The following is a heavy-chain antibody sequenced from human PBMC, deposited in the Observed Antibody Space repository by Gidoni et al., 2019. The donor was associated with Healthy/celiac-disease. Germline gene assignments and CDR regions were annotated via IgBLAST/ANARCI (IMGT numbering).Heavy chain of an antibody. J-gene: IGHJ6*02. D-gene: IGHD5-18*01. V-gene: IGHV4-31*03. Sequence: QVQLQESGPGLVKPSQTLSLTCTVSCGSIRSGGYYWSWIRQHPGKGLEWIGYIYYSGSTSYNPSLKSRVTISVDTSKNQFSLKLSSVTAADTAVYYCARESSRAIQLGMDVWGQGTTVTVSS. CDR2: IYYSGST. CDR3: ARESSRAIQLGMDV. CDR1: CGSIRSGGYY.